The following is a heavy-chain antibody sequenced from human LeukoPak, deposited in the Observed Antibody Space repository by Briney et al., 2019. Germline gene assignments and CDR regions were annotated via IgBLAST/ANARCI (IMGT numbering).Heavy chain of an antibody. CDR2: ISYDGSNK. J-gene: IGHJ4*02. CDR1: GFTFSSYA. D-gene: IGHD4-17*01. V-gene: IGHV3-30-3*01. Sequence: PGGSLRLSCAASGFTFSSYAMHWVRQAPGKGLEWVAIISYDGSNKYYADSVKGRFTISRDNSKNTLYLQMNSLRAEDTALYYCAREGIDYGDKYYFDYWGQGTLVTVSS. CDR3: AREGIDYGDKYYFDY.